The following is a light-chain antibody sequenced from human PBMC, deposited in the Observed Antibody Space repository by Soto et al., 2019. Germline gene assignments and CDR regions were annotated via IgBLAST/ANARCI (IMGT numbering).Light chain of an antibody. CDR3: QQRSNWPRT. J-gene: IGKJ1*01. CDR2: DAS. CDR1: LSVSSY. V-gene: IGKV3-11*01. Sequence: EIVLTQSPATLSLSPGKRATLSCRASLSVSSYLAWYHQKPGQAPRLLIYDASNRATGIPARFSGSGSGTDFTLTISSLEPEDFAVYYCQQRSNWPRTFGQGTKVDIK.